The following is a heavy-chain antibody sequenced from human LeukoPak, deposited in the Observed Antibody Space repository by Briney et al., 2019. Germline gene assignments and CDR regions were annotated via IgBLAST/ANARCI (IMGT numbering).Heavy chain of an antibody. J-gene: IGHJ4*02. CDR2: ISGSGGST. CDR3: AKDQKSIAATGYDY. D-gene: IGHD6-13*01. Sequence: GGSLRLSCAASGYTFANYAMSWVRQGPGKGLEWVSTISGSGGSTYYADSVKGRFTISRDNSKNTLFLQMNSLRADDTAVYFCAKDQKSIAATGYDYWGQGTLVTVSS. CDR1: GYTFANYA. V-gene: IGHV3-23*01.